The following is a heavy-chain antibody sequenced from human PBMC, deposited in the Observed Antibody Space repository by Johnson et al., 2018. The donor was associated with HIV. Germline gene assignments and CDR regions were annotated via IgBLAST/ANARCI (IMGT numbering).Heavy chain of an antibody. Sequence: QVQLVESGGGLVQPGRSLRLSCAASGFTFSSYAMHWVRQAPGKGLEWVAVISYDGSNKYYADSVKGRFTISRDNSKNTLYLQMNSLRAEDTAVYYCARGGAFDIWGPGTMVTVSS. J-gene: IGHJ3*02. V-gene: IGHV3-30-3*01. CDR1: GFTFSSYA. CDR3: ARGGAFDI. CDR2: ISYDGSNK.